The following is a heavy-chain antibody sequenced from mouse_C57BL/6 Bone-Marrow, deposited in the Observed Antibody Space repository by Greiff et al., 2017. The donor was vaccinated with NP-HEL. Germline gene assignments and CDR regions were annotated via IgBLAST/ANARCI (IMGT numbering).Heavy chain of an antibody. CDR3: ARPNWDVFFAY. J-gene: IGHJ3*01. CDR2: IDPSDSYT. Sequence: VKLQQSGAELVMPGASVKLSCKASGYTFTSYWMHWVKQRPGQGLEWIGEIDPSDSYTNYNQKFKGKSTLTVDKSSSTAYMQLSSLTSEDSAVYYCARPNWDVFFAYWGQGTLVTVSA. V-gene: IGHV1-69*01. D-gene: IGHD4-1*01. CDR1: GYTFTSYW.